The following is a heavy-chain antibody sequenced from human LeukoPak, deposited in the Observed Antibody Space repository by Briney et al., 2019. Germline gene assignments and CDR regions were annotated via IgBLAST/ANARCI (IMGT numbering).Heavy chain of an antibody. D-gene: IGHD3-3*01. V-gene: IGHV3-21*05. CDR2: ISSSSSYI. Sequence: SGGSLRLSCAASGFTFSSYSMNWVGQAPGKGLEWVSYISSSSSYIYYADSVKGRFTISRDNAKNSLYLQMNSLRAEDTAVYYCARGAAVRDFWSGYYTGDEGDYRGQGTLVTVSS. CDR1: GFTFSSYS. CDR3: ARGAAVRDFWSGYYTGDEGDY. J-gene: IGHJ4*02.